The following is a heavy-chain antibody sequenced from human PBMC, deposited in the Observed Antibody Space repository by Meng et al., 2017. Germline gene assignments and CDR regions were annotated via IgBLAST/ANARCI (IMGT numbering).Heavy chain of an antibody. V-gene: IGHV4-59*01. CDR3: ARGEYYYGSGLHYYGMDV. CDR1: GGSISSYY. J-gene: IGHJ6*02. CDR2: IYYSGST. Sequence: GSLRLSCTVSGGSISSYYWSWIRQPPGKGLEWIGYIYYSGSTNYNPSLKSRVTISVDTSKNQFSLKLSSVTAADTAVYYCARGEYYYGSGLHYYGMDVWGQGTTVTVSS. D-gene: IGHD3-10*01.